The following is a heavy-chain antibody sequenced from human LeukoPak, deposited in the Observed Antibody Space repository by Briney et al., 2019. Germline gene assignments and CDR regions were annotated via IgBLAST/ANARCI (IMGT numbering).Heavy chain of an antibody. D-gene: IGHD1-26*01. V-gene: IGHV3-7*05. CDR1: GFTFSSYW. CDR2: IKQDGSEK. CDR3: ASSEPPRTRRFDY. J-gene: IGHJ4*02. Sequence: GGSLRLSCAASGFTFSSYWMSWVRQAPGKGREWVANIKQDGSEKYYVDSVKGRFTISRDNAKNSLYLQMNSLRAEDTAVYYCASSEPPRTRRFDYWGQGTLVTVSS.